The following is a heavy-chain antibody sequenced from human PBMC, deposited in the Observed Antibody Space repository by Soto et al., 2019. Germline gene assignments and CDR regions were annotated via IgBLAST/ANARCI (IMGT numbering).Heavy chain of an antibody. CDR1: GYSFTSYW. CDR3: ARLVGATKDYYYYGMDV. J-gene: IGHJ6*02. D-gene: IGHD1-26*01. Sequence: PGESLKISCKGSGYSFTSYWIGWVRQMPGKGLEWMGIIYPGDSDTRYSPSFQGQVTISADKSISTAYLQWSSLKASDTAMYYFARLVGATKDYYYYGMDVWGQGTTVTVSS. CDR2: IYPGDSDT. V-gene: IGHV5-51*01.